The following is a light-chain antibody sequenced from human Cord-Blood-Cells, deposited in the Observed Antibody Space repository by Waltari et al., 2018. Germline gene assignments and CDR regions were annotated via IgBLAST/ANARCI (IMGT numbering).Light chain of an antibody. Sequence: DIQITQSPSTLCASVGDRVTITCRASQSISSWLAWYQQKPGKAPKLLIYDASSLESGVPSRFSGSGSGTEFTLTISSLQPDDFATYYCQQYNSYSLTFGPGTKVDIK. V-gene: IGKV1-5*01. CDR1: QSISSW. CDR2: DAS. CDR3: QQYNSYSLT. J-gene: IGKJ3*01.